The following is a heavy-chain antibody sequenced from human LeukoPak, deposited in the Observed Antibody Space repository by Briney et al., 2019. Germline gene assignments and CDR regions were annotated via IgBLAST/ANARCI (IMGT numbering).Heavy chain of an antibody. CDR1: GGSISSYY. Sequence: PSETLSLTCTVSGGSISSYYWSWIRQPPGKGLEWIGYIYYSGSTNYNPSLKSRVTISVDTSKNQFSLKLSSVTAADTAVYYCARAYCSGRSCYLDYWGQGTLVTVSS. CDR2: IYYSGST. CDR3: ARAYCSGRSCYLDY. D-gene: IGHD2-15*01. V-gene: IGHV4-59*01. J-gene: IGHJ4*02.